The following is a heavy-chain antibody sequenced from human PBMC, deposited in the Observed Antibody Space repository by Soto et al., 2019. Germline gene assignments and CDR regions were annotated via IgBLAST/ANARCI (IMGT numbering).Heavy chain of an antibody. J-gene: IGHJ6*02. CDR1: GDSVSSNSAA. CDR3: ARDRNFGVVIITYYGMDV. CDR2: TYYRSKWYN. Sequence: SQTLSLTCAISGDSVSSNSAARNWIRQSPSRGLEWLGRTYYRSKWYNDYAVSVKSRITINPDTSKNQFSLQLNSVTPEDTAVYYCARDRNFGVVIITYYGMDVWGQGTTVTVSS. D-gene: IGHD3-3*01. V-gene: IGHV6-1*01.